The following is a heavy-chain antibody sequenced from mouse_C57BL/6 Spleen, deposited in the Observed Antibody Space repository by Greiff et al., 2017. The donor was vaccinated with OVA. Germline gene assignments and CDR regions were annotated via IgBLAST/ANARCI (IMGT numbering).Heavy chain of an antibody. J-gene: IGHJ2*01. CDR1: GYTFTSYW. Sequence: VQLQQPGAELVKPGASVKLSCKASGYTFTSYWMQWVKQRPGQGLEWIGEIDPSDSYTNYNQKFKGKATLTVDTSSSTAYMQLSSLTSEDSAVYYCASRDYEGYWGQGTTLTVSS. V-gene: IGHV1-50*01. CDR2: IDPSDSYT. CDR3: ASRDYEGY. D-gene: IGHD2-4*01.